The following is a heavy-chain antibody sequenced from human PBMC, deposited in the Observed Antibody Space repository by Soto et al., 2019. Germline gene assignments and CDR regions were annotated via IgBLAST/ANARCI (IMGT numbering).Heavy chain of an antibody. CDR1: GYTFTSYG. CDR3: ARGGYGDY. CDR2: ISAHNGNT. V-gene: IGHV1-18*01. Sequence: QVHLVQSGAEVKKPGASVKVSCKGSGYTFTSYGITWVRQAPGQGLEWMGWISAHNGNTDYAQKLQGRVTVTRDTSTSSGDMEQWSLRSYVTAVYFCARGGYGDYWGQGALVTVSS. D-gene: IGHD1-1*01. J-gene: IGHJ4*02.